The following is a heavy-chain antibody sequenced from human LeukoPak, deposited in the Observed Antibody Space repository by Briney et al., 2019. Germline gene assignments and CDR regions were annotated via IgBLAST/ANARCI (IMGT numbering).Heavy chain of an antibody. CDR3: ARDGAVVVVAATPPDY. CDR2: INTYNGNT. CDR1: GYTFTNYG. Sequence: GASVKVSCKASGYTFTNYGISWVRQAPRQGLEWTGWINTYNGNTNYAQKFQGRVTMTTDTSTSTAYMELRSLRSDDTAVYYCARDGAVVVVAATPPDYWGQGTLVTVSS. D-gene: IGHD2-15*01. J-gene: IGHJ4*02. V-gene: IGHV1-18*01.